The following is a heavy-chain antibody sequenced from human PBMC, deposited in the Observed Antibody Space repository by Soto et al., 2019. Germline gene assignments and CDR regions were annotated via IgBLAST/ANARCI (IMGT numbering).Heavy chain of an antibody. CDR2: IYWNDDK. CDR1: GFSVITSGVG. J-gene: IGHJ3*02. V-gene: IGHV2-5*01. D-gene: IGHD3-10*01. Sequence: GHTLVNPTQSLTLTCTLSGFSVITSGVGVGWIRQPPGQALEWLALIYWNDDKRYSPSLKSRLTITKDTSKNQVVLTMSNMDPVDTGTYYCAPSPSGGSGKYGAFDMWGQGTVVTVSS. CDR3: APSPSGGSGKYGAFDM.